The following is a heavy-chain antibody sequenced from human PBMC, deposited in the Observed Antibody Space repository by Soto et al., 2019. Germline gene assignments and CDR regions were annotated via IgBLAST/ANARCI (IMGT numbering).Heavy chain of an antibody. CDR2: INPSGGST. J-gene: IGHJ6*02. CDR1: GYSFTSYY. CDR3: ARVLQQVVQYYYYYGMDV. V-gene: IGHV1-46*03. Sequence: ASVKVSCKASGYSFTSYYMHWVRQAPGQGLEWMGIINPSGGSTSYAQKFHGRVTMTRDTSTSTVYMELSSLRSEDTAVYYCARVLQQVVQYYYYYGMDVWGQGTTVTVSS. D-gene: IGHD6-13*01.